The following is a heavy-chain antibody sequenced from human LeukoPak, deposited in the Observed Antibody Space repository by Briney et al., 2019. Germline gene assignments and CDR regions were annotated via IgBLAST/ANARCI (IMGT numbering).Heavy chain of an antibody. CDR2: IYPGDSDT. Sequence: GESLKISCKGSGYIFTSYWIGWVRQLPGKGLEWMGIIYPGDSDTRYSPSFQGQVTISADKSISTAYLQWSSLKASDTAMYYCATAKAVAGPSGAFDIWGQGTMVTVSS. CDR3: ATAKAVAGPSGAFDI. V-gene: IGHV5-51*01. D-gene: IGHD6-19*01. J-gene: IGHJ3*02. CDR1: GYIFTSYW.